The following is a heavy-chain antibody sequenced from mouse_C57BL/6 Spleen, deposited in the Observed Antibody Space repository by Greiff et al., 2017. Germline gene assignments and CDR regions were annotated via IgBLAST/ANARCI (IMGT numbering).Heavy chain of an antibody. CDR1: GFTFSSYA. Sequence: DVKLVESGEGLVKPGGSLKLSCAASGFTFSSYAMSWVRQTPEKRLEWVAYISSGGDYIYYADTVKGRFTISRDNARNTLYLQLSSLKSEDTAMYYCTGTTMALYCFDYWGQGTTLTVSS. D-gene: IGHD2-1*01. CDR3: TGTTMALYCFDY. J-gene: IGHJ2*01. V-gene: IGHV5-9-1*02. CDR2: ISSGGDYI.